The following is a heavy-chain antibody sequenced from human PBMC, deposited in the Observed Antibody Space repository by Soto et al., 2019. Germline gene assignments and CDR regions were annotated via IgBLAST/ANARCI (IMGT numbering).Heavy chain of an antibody. CDR2: ISGSGGST. J-gene: IGHJ4*02. CDR1: GFTFSNYV. Sequence: GGSLRLSCDTSGFTFSNYVMTWVRQAPGRGLEWVSAISGSGGSTYYADSVKGRFTISRDNSKNTLYLQMNSLRAEDTAVYYCAKGASSGWVFDYWGQGTLVTVSS. CDR3: AKGASSGWVFDY. V-gene: IGHV3-23*01. D-gene: IGHD6-19*01.